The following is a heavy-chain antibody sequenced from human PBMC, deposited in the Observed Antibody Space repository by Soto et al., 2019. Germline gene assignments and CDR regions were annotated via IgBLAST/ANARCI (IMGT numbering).Heavy chain of an antibody. D-gene: IGHD2-21*02. J-gene: IGHJ4*02. CDR3: ARVDDIGDSGQKDY. V-gene: IGHV1-69*02. Sequence: GASVKVSCKASGGTFSSYTISWVRQAPGQGLEWMGRIIPILGIANYAQKFQGRVTITADKSTSTAYMELSSLRSEDTAVYYCARVDDIGDSGQKDYWGQGTLVTVSS. CDR1: GGTFSSYT. CDR2: IIPILGIA.